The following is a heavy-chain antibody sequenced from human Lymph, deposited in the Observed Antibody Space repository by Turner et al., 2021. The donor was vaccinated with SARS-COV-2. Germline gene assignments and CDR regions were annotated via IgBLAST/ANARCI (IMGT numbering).Heavy chain of an antibody. V-gene: IGHV3-53*02. Sequence: EVQLVETGGGLIQPGGSLRPSCAASGFTVSSNYMSWVRQAPGKGLEWVSVIYIGGTTYYADSVKGRFTISRDNSKNTLYLQMNSLRAEDTAVYYCARDLGPLAFDIWGQGTMVAVSS. CDR3: ARDLGPLAFDI. CDR2: IYIGGTT. CDR1: GFTVSSNY. J-gene: IGHJ3*02.